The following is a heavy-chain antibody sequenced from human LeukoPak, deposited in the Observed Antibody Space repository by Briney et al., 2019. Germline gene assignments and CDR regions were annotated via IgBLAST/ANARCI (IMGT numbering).Heavy chain of an antibody. Sequence: PSETLSLICAVSDDSFSSHYWTWIRQPPGKGLEWIGYTSYIGSTNYNPSLKSRVTISIDTSKNQFSLKLSSVTAADTAVYYCARDLVTVTKGFDIWGQGTMVSVSP. D-gene: IGHD4-17*01. V-gene: IGHV4-59*11. CDR1: DDSFSSHY. J-gene: IGHJ3*02. CDR2: TSYIGST. CDR3: ARDLVTVTKGFDI.